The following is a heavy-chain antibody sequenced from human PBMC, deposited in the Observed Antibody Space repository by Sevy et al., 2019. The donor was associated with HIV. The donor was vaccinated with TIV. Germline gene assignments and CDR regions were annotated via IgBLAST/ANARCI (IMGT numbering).Heavy chain of an antibody. V-gene: IGHV4-59*01. CDR3: ARAPPVRSGDDSLNWFDP. CDR2: IHDSGNS. Sequence: SETLSLTCSVSAGSISAYYWSWIRQPPGKGLEWIAYIHDSGNSNYNPSLKSRVTISMDTSKNQFSLKVTSVTEADTGLYYCARAPPVRSGDDSLNWFDPWGQGILVTVSS. D-gene: IGHD5-12*01. CDR1: AGSISAYY. J-gene: IGHJ5*02.